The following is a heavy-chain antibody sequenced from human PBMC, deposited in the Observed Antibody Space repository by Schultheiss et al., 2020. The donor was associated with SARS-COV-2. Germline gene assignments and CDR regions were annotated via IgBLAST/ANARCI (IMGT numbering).Heavy chain of an antibody. J-gene: IGHJ4*02. CDR2: IYYSGST. CDR1: GGSISSGGYY. D-gene: IGHD4-23*01. V-gene: IGHV4-31*03. Sequence: SETLSLTCTVSGGSISSGGYYWSWIRQHPGKGLEWIGYIYYSGSTYYNPSLKSRVTISVDTSKNQFSLKLSSVTAADTAVYYCARHDYGGNYFFDYWGQGTLVTVSS. CDR3: ARHDYGGNYFFDY.